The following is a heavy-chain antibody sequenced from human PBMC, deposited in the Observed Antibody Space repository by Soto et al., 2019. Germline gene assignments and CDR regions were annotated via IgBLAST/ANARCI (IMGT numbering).Heavy chain of an antibody. CDR1: GGSFSGYY. CDR2: INDRGSI. J-gene: IGHJ2*01. V-gene: IGHV4-34*01. Sequence: QVQLQQWGAGPLRPLETLSLTCGVSGGSFSGYYWAWIRQSPGKGLEWIGEINDRGSINYNPSLKSRVSISVDTSKNHFSPKLRSVTAADPAVYYCARESHDILTGPPWVWYFDLWGRGTLVTVSS. CDR3: ARESHDILTGPPWVWYFDL. D-gene: IGHD3-9*01.